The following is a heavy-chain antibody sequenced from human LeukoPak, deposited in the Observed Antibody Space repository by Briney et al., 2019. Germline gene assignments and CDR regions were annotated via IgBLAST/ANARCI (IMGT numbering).Heavy chain of an antibody. J-gene: IGHJ4*02. CDR1: GGTFSSYA. CDR2: IIPIFGTA. CDR3: ASLPFRYSNSPPNHFDY. D-gene: IGHD4-11*01. Sequence: SVKVSCKASGGTFSSYAISWVRQAPGQGLEWMGGIIPIFGTANYAQKFQGRVTITTDESTSTAYMELSSLRSEDTAVYYCASLPFRYSNSPPNHFDYWGQGTLVTVSS. V-gene: IGHV1-69*05.